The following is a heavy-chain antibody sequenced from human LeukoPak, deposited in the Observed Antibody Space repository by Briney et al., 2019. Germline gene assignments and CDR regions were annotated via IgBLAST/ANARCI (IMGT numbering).Heavy chain of an antibody. J-gene: IGHJ3*02. CDR1: GFTFSSYS. V-gene: IGHV3-7*01. D-gene: IGHD3-3*01. CDR3: VRILEWLRALDI. Sequence: GGSLRLSCAASGFTFSSYSMNWVRQAPGRGLEWVANIKQDGSEKYYVDSVKGRFTISRDNAKNSLYLQMNSLRAEDTAVYYCVRILEWLRALDIWGQGTMVTVSS. CDR2: IKQDGSEK.